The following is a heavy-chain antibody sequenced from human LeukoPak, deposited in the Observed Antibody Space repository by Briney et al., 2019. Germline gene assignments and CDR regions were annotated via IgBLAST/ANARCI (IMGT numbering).Heavy chain of an antibody. V-gene: IGHV3-33*01. CDR1: GFTFTSYG. J-gene: IGHJ4*02. CDR3: ARGGSGYDFGF. Sequence: GGSLRLSCAASGFTFTSYGMHWVRQAPGKGLEWVAVIWYDGSNKYYVDSVKGRFTISRDNSKNTLYLQMNSLRAEDTAVYYCARGGSGYDFGFWGQGTLVTVSS. D-gene: IGHD5-12*01. CDR2: IWYDGSNK.